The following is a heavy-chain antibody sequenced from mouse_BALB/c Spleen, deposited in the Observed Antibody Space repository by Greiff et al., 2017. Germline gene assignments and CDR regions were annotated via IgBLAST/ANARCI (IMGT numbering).Heavy chain of an antibody. Sequence: VQLQQSGAELMKPGASVKISCKATGYTFSSYWIEWVKQRPGHGLEWIGEILPGSGSTNYNEKFKGKATFTADTSSNTAYMQLSSLTSEDSAVYYCARGTTAHLFAYWGQGTLVTVSA. J-gene: IGHJ3*01. D-gene: IGHD1-2*01. V-gene: IGHV1-9*01. CDR2: ILPGSGST. CDR1: GYTFSSYW. CDR3: ARGTTAHLFAY.